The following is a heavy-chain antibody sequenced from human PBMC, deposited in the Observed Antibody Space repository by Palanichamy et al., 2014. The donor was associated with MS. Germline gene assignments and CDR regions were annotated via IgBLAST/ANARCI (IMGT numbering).Heavy chain of an antibody. CDR2: IYSGGST. Sequence: EVQLVESGGGLVQPGGSLRLSCAASGFIVSSNYMSWVRQAPGKGLEWVSIIYSGGSTYYADSVKGRFTISKDNSKNTLYLQVNNLRAEDTAVYYCARDQGSSGWAGCFQDWGQGTLVIVSP. V-gene: IGHV3-66*01. CDR3: ARDQGSSGWAGCFQD. CDR1: GFIVSSNY. D-gene: IGHD6-19*01. J-gene: IGHJ1*01.